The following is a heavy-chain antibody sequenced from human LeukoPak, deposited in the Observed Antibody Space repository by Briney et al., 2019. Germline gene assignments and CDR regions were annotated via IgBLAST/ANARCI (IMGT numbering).Heavy chain of an antibody. CDR3: ATGPLNTYGLDA. D-gene: IGHD1/OR15-1a*01. Sequence: QPWGSLRLSCRASGFSLRASDMHWLRQAPGKGLEWVAVIWHDESIKRYAESVKGRFTVSKEISNNTMYLQMNSLRAEDTALYYCATGPLNTYGLDAWGQGTTVTVSS. CDR1: GFSLRASD. J-gene: IGHJ6*02. CDR2: IWHDESIK. V-gene: IGHV3-33*01.